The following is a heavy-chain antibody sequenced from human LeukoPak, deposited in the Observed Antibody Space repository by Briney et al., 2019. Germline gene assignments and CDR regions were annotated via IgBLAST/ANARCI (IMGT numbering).Heavy chain of an antibody. J-gene: IGHJ6*03. CDR1: GFTFSQYW. Sequence: GGSLRLSCAASGFTFSQYWMSWVRQAPGKGLEWVANIKHDGSEKQDGSEKNYVDSVKGRFTISRDNAQNSLYLQMNSLRAADTTVYYCARSGRGVDSFYFMDVWGKGTTVTVSS. CDR2: IKHDGSEKQDGSEK. V-gene: IGHV3-7*01. CDR3: ARSGRGVDSFYFMDV. D-gene: IGHD3-10*01.